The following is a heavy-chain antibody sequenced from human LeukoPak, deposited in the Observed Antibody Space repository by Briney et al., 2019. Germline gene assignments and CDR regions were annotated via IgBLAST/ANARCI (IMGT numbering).Heavy chain of an antibody. V-gene: IGHV3-23*01. CDR1: GFTFSSYA. D-gene: IGHD3-9*01. CDR2: ISGSGGTT. CDR3: AKGLINDWSALES. Sequence: GGSLRLSCAASGFTFSSYAMTRVRQAPGKGLEWVSAISGSGGTTYYADSVRGRFTITRDNSKYTLYLQMNSLRAEDTALYYCAKGLINDWSALESWGQGTLVTVSS. J-gene: IGHJ4*02.